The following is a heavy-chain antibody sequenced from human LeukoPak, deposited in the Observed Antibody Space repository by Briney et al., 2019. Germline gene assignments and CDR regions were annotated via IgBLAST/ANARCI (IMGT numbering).Heavy chain of an antibody. CDR1: GFTFSNYE. V-gene: IGHV3-48*03. D-gene: IGHD2-21*01. Sequence: PGGSLRLSCAASGFTFSNYEMTWVRQAPGKGLEWISYISSSGSGLYYVDSVRGRFTISRDNSKNTLYLQMNSLRAEDTAVYYCAKSVVVGRVFPGLEYWGQGTLVTVSS. CDR3: AKSVVVGRVFPGLEY. J-gene: IGHJ4*02. CDR2: ISSSGSGL.